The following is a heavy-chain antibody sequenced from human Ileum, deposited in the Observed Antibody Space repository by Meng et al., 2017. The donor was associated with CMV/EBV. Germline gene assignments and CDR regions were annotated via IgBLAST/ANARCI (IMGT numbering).Heavy chain of an antibody. V-gene: IGHV4-61*02. D-gene: IGHD2-15*01. CDR1: GDSISSGSYY. CDR3: ARDRFCSGGNCYSGTFDY. Sequence: VRLQESGPGLVKPSQPLSLTCTVSGDSISSGSYYWTWIRQPAGKGLEWIGRINTSGSTNYNPSLKSRVTMSVDTSKNQFSLKLSSVTAADTAVYYCARDRFCSGGNCYSGTFDYWGQGTLVTVSS. CDR2: INTSGST. J-gene: IGHJ4*02.